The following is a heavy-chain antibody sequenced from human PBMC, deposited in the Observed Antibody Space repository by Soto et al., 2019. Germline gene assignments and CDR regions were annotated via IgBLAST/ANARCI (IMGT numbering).Heavy chain of an antibody. V-gene: IGHV4-39*01. J-gene: IGHJ4*02. D-gene: IGHD3-16*02. Sequence: ASETLSLTCFVSVGSISSRGDYWVWIRQSPGKGLEWIGNIYYNGNAYYNPSFKSRCTISVDTSKNQFSLTLRSVTAADTAVYYCAKSGGIIVIPEYWGQGTRVTVSS. CDR2: IYYNGNA. CDR1: VGSISSRGDY. CDR3: AKSGGIIVIPEY.